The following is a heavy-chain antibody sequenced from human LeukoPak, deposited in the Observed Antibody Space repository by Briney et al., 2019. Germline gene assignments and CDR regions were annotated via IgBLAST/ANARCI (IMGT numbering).Heavy chain of an antibody. V-gene: IGHV5-51*01. J-gene: IGHJ4*02. CDR1: GYSFTSYW. CDR2: IYPGDSDT. Sequence: GESLKISCKGSGYSFTSYWIGRVRQMPGKGLEWMGIIYPGDSDTRYSPSFQGQVTISADKPISTAYLQWSSLKASDTATYYCARLIAAAGTNFDYWGQGTLVTVSS. CDR3: ARLIAAAGTNFDY. D-gene: IGHD6-13*01.